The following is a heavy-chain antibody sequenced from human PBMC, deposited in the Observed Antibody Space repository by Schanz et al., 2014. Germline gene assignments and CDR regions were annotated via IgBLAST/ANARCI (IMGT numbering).Heavy chain of an antibody. CDR3: ERFQSPHQPFDY. J-gene: IGHJ4*02. Sequence: QVQLVESGGGVVQPGRSLRLSCAGSGFSFSGFGMHWVRQAPGKGLEWVAVISYDGRNKYFADSVKGRFTISRDNSKNTLFLQVNSLRAEDTAVYYCERFQSPHQPFDYWGQGTLVTVSS. CDR2: ISYDGRNK. CDR1: GFSFSGFG. D-gene: IGHD2-2*01. V-gene: IGHV3-30*03.